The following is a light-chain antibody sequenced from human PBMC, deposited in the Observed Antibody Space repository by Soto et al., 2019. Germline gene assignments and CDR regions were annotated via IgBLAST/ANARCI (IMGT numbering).Light chain of an antibody. CDR3: HQCDSSPWT. Sequence: EIVLTQSPCTLSLSPGPRPTLSCRASQSLSSNYLAWYQQKNGQAPRIXIYGASSRATGIPDRFSGSGYGTDFNLTISRLETEDFAVFYCHQCDSSPWTFGQGTKVDIK. J-gene: IGKJ1*01. CDR1: QSLSSNY. CDR2: GAS. V-gene: IGKV3-20*01.